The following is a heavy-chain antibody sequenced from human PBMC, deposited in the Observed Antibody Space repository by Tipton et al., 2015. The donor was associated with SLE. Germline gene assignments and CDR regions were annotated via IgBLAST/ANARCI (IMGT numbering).Heavy chain of an antibody. J-gene: IGHJ4*02. CDR2: INHGGST. CDR3: ARDRPQLTSCTTGTTCYEEGFDY. V-gene: IGHV4-34*01. D-gene: IGHD1-1*01. CDR1: GGSLSGYS. Sequence: TLSLTCAVYGGSLSGYSWSWIRQSPGKGLEWIGEINHGGSTNYNPSLKSRVAISLDTSKNQFSLKLTSVTAADTAVYYCARDRPQLTSCTTGTTCYEEGFDYWGQGALVTVSS.